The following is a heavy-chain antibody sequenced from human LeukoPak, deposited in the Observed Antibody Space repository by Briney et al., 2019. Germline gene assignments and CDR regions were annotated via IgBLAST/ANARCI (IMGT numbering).Heavy chain of an antibody. J-gene: IGHJ4*01. V-gene: IGHV4-59*01. Sequence: LETLSLACTVSGGSISSYYWCWIPQPPGKGLEWIGYIYYSGSTNYNPSLKSRVTISVDTSKNQFSLKLSSVTAADTAVYYCARARRGGFFDYWGHGTLVTVSS. CDR1: GGSISSYY. D-gene: IGHD3-10*01. CDR3: ARARRGGFFDY. CDR2: IYYSGST.